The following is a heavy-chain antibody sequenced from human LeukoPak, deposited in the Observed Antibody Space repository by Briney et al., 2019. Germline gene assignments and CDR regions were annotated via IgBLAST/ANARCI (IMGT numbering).Heavy chain of an antibody. CDR2: IFISGGT. CDR1: GGSISNYF. D-gene: IGHD1-26*01. CDR3: ARGSGSSHTFDY. J-gene: IGHJ4*02. V-gene: IGHV4-4*09. Sequence: SETLSLTCTVSGGSISNYFWSWIRQPPGKGLKWIGYIFISGGTNYNPSLKSRVTISVDTSKNQFSLKLSSVTAADTAVYYCARGSGSSHTFDYWGQGTLVTVSS.